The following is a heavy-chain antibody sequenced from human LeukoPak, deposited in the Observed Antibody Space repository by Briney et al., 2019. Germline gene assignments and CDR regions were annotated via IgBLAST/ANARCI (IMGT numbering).Heavy chain of an antibody. V-gene: IGHV3-7*03. CDR2: INQDGSEK. Sequence: GGSLRLSCAAYGFTFSRNCMIWVRQAPGKRLEWVANINQDGSEKYYVDSVKGRFTISRDNAKNSLFLQMNSLRAEDTAVYYCARVGSGNFLGAFDIWGQGTMVTVSS. CDR3: ARVGSGNFLGAFDI. J-gene: IGHJ3*02. D-gene: IGHD1-26*01. CDR1: GFTFSRNC.